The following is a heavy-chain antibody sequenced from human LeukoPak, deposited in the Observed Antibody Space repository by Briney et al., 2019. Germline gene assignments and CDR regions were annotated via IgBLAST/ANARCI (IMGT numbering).Heavy chain of an antibody. Sequence: HPGGSLRLPCAASGFTFDDYAMHWVRQAPGKGLEWVSGISWNSGSIGYADSVKGRFTISRDNAKNSLYLQMISLRAEDTAVYYCARDHYDFWEYYYYYMDVWGKGTTVTVSS. CDR1: GFTFDDYA. D-gene: IGHD3-3*01. J-gene: IGHJ6*03. CDR3: ARDHYDFWEYYYYYMDV. V-gene: IGHV3-9*01. CDR2: ISWNSGSI.